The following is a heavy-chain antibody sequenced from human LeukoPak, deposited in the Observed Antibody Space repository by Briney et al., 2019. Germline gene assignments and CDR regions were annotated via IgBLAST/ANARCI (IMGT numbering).Heavy chain of an antibody. V-gene: IGHV3-53*01. CDR2: IYSGGNT. CDR1: GFTVSSNY. CDR3: AKSNGYGLIDI. Sequence: GGSLRLSCAASGFTVSSNYMSWVRQAPGKGLEWVSVIYSGGNTYYADSVKGRFTISRDNSKNRLYLQMNSLRAEDTAVYYWAKSNGYGLIDIWGQGTMVTVSS. D-gene: IGHD3-22*01. J-gene: IGHJ3*02.